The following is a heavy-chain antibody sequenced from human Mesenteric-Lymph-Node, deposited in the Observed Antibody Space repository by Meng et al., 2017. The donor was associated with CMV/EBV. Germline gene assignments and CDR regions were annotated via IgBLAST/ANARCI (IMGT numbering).Heavy chain of an antibody. V-gene: IGHV4-59*12. Sequence: SETLSLTCTVSGGSISSYYWSWIRQLPGKGLEWIGYIYYSGSTNYNPSLKSRVTISVDTSKNQLSLKLTSVAAADMAVYYGVRDALTLIEQIGRGYNWVDPWGQGTLVTVSS. CDR1: GGSISSYY. J-gene: IGHJ5*02. CDR2: IYYSGST. D-gene: IGHD3-22*01. CDR3: VRDALTLIEQIGRGYNWVDP.